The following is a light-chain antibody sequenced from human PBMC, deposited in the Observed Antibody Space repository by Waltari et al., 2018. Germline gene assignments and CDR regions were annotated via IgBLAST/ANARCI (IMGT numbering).Light chain of an antibody. Sequence: DIQMTQSPSTVSASVGDRVTITCRASQSASTWLAWYQQRPGKNPKLLIYKASNLESGAPSRFSGSGSGTEFTLTISSLQPDYFATYYCQQYHSYSDTFGQGTKLEI. J-gene: IGKJ2*01. CDR2: KAS. CDR1: QSASTW. V-gene: IGKV1-5*03. CDR3: QQYHSYSDT.